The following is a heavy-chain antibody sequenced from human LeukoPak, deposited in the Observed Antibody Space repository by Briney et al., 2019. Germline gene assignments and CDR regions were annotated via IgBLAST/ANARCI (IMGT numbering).Heavy chain of an antibody. D-gene: IGHD3-16*01. CDR2: ISSSSSYI. J-gene: IGHJ4*02. CDR1: GFTFSDYY. CDR3: AKGGRLGVFDY. Sequence: GESLRLSCAASGFTFSDYYMSWIRQAPGKGLEWVSSISSSSSYIYYADSVKGRFTISRDNAKNSLYLQMNSLRAEDTAVYYCAKGGRLGVFDYWGQGTLVTVSS. V-gene: IGHV3-11*03.